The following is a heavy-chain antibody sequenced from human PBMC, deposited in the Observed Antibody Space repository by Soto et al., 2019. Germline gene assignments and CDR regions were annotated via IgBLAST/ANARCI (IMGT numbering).Heavy chain of an antibody. J-gene: IGHJ4*02. V-gene: IGHV3-23*01. D-gene: IGHD6-19*01. CDR2: ISGSGDST. Sequence: EVQLLESVGGLVQPGGSLRLSCAASGFTCSTYAMNWVRQAPGKGLEWVSGISGSGDSTYYADSVKGRFTVSRDNSKNTLYLQMNSLRAEDTAVFYCAKERSSGWSFDYWGQGTMVTVSS. CDR3: AKERSSGWSFDY. CDR1: GFTCSTYA.